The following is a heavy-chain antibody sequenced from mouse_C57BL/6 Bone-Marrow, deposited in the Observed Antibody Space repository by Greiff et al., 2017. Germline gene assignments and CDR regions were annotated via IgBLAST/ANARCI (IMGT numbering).Heavy chain of an antibody. V-gene: IGHV1-59*01. CDR2: IDPSDSYT. Sequence: LQQPGAELVRPGTSVKLSCKASGYTFTSYWMHWVKQRPGQGLEWIGVIDPSDSYTNYNQKFKGKATLTVDTSSSTAYMQLSSLTSEDSAVYYCARRLGQGYWGQGTTLTVSS. J-gene: IGHJ2*01. D-gene: IGHD4-1*01. CDR1: GYTFTSYW. CDR3: ARRLGQGY.